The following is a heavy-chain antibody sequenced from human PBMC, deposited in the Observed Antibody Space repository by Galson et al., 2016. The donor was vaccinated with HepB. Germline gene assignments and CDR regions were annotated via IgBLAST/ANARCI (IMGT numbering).Heavy chain of an antibody. D-gene: IGHD3-16*01. CDR1: GYSFTNHW. CDR3: ARRRAVRGWGLDP. CDR2: IDPGDSNT. V-gene: IGHV5-10-1*01. Sequence: QSGAEVKMPGASLGISCKGSGYSFTNHWITWVRQMPGKGLEWMGRIDPGDSNTDYSPSFQGHVTLSVDKSISVVYLQWSSLKASDTATYYCARRRAVRGWGLDPWGQGTLVTVSS. J-gene: IGHJ5*02.